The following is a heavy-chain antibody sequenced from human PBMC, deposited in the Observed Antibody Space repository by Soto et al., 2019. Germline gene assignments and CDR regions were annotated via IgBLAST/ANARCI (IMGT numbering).Heavy chain of an antibody. D-gene: IGHD4-17*01. CDR2: INPSGGST. V-gene: IGHV1-46*01. Sequence: GASVKVSCKASGYTFTSYYMHWVRQAPGQGLEWMGIINPSGGSTSYAQKFQGRVTMTRDTSTSTAYMELSSLRSEDTAVYYCARTQPRHTVFDYWGQGTLVTVSS. CDR1: GYTFTSYY. CDR3: ARTQPRHTVFDY. J-gene: IGHJ4*02.